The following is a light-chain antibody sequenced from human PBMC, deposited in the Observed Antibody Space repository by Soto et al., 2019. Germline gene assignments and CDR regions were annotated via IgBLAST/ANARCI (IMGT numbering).Light chain of an antibody. CDR1: SSNIGSNT. V-gene: IGLV1-44*01. Sequence: QSVLTQPPSASETPGQRVIISCSGGSSNIGSNTVNWYQQVPGTAPKLLIYNENQRPSGVPDRFSVSKSGTSASLAISGLQSEEDAYYYCAAWDGSLNGVVFGGGSKLTVL. CDR2: NEN. J-gene: IGLJ3*02. CDR3: AAWDGSLNGVV.